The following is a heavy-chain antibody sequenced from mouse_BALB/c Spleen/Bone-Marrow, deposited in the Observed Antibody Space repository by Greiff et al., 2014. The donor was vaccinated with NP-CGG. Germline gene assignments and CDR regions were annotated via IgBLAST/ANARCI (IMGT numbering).Heavy chain of an antibody. CDR3: ARITTATRAMDY. CDR1: GFSLTNYG. J-gene: IGHJ4*01. CDR2: IWADGST. V-gene: IGHV2-9*02. Sequence: QVQLQQSGPGLVAPSQSLSITCTVSGFSLTNYGVHWVRQPPGKGLEWLGVIWADGSTNYNSALMSRLSISEDNSKSQVFFKMNSLQTDDTAMYYCARITTATRAMDYWGQGTSVTVSS. D-gene: IGHD1-2*01.